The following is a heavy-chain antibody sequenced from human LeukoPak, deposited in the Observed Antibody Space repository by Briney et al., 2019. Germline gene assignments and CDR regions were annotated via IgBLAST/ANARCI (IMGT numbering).Heavy chain of an antibody. D-gene: IGHD5-18*01. J-gene: IGHJ4*02. CDR2: ISSSSSYI. CDR3: AKDRDSYGWVIDY. CDR1: GFTFTSYG. V-gene: IGHV3-21*01. Sequence: GGSLRLTCAASGFTFTSYGMTWVRQAQGKGLEWVSSISSSSSYIYYADSVKGRFTISRDNAKNSVYLQMNNLRGEDTAVYYCAKDRDSYGWVIDYWGQGTLVTVSS.